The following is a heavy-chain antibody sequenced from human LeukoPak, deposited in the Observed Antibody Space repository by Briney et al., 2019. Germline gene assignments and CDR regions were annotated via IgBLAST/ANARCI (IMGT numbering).Heavy chain of an antibody. V-gene: IGHV1-69*04. Sequence: ASVKVSCKASGGTFSSYAISWVRQAPGQGLEWMGRIIPILGIANYAQKFQGRVTITADKSTSTAYMELSSLRSEDTAVYFCAKRGVVIRVILVGFHKEAYYFESWGQGALVTVSS. J-gene: IGHJ4*02. D-gene: IGHD3/OR15-3a*01. CDR2: IIPILGIA. CDR3: AKRGVVIRVILVGFHKEAYYFES. CDR1: GGTFSSYA.